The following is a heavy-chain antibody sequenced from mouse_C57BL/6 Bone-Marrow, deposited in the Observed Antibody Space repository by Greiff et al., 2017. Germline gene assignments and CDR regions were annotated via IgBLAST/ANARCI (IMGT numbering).Heavy chain of an antibody. CDR3: ADLGHAMDY. J-gene: IGHJ4*01. V-gene: IGHV1-4*01. CDR2: INPSSGYT. CDR1: GYTFTSYT. D-gene: IGHD4-1*01. Sequence: VQLQQSGAELARPGASVKMSCKASGYTFTSYTMHWVKQRPGQGLEWIGYINPSSGYTKYNQKFKDKATLTADKSSSTAYMQLSSLTSEDSAVCYCADLGHAMDYWGQGTSVTVSS.